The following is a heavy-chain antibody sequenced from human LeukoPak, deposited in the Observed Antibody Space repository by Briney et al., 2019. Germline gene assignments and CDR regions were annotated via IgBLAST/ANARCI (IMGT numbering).Heavy chain of an antibody. Sequence: SVKVSCKASGGTFSSYAISWVRQAPGQGLEWMGGTIPIFGTANYAQKFQGRVTITTDESTSTAYMELSSLRSEDTAVYYCAREKVISTDIVVVPAAYLNWFDPWGQGTLVTVSS. CDR1: GGTFSSYA. CDR3: AREKVISTDIVVVPAAYLNWFDP. V-gene: IGHV1-69*05. D-gene: IGHD2-2*01. CDR2: TIPIFGTA. J-gene: IGHJ5*02.